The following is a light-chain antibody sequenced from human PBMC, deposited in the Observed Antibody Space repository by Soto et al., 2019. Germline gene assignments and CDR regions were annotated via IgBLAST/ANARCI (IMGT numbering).Light chain of an antibody. CDR3: SSYAGSNNL. CDR2: DVS. V-gene: IGLV2-8*01. CDR1: SSDVGGYNY. Sequence: QSALTQPPSASGSPGQSVTISCTGTSSDVGGYNYVSWYQQHPGKAPKLMMYDVSKRPSGVPDRFSGSKSGNTASLTVSGLQAEDEADYYCSSYAGSNNLFGGGTKLTVL. J-gene: IGLJ2*01.